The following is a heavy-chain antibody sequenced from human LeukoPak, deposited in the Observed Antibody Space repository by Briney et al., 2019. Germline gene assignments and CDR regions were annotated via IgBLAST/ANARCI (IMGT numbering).Heavy chain of an antibody. CDR3: AREGFSNSPLDY. Sequence: GGSLRLSCAASGFTFSDHYMDWVRQAPGKGLEWVGRTRNKANSNTTEYAASVKGRFTISRDDSKNSLYLQMNSLKIEDTAVYYCAREGFSNSPLDYWGQGTLVTVSS. CDR2: TRNKANSNTT. J-gene: IGHJ4*02. V-gene: IGHV3-72*01. D-gene: IGHD4-11*01. CDR1: GFTFSDHY.